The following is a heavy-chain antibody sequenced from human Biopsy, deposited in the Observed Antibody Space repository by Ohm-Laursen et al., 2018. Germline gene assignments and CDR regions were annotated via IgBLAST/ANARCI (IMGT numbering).Heavy chain of an antibody. Sequence: SETLSLTWAVSGGSFSGTYWSWIRQTPGKGLEWIGRIYTSGSPNYNLSLESRVTMSVDTSKNQFSLNLRSVTAADTAVYYCARGTGRYYVYGAFDIWGQGTVVTVSS. CDR2: IYTSGSP. CDR1: GGSFSGTY. D-gene: IGHD1-26*01. J-gene: IGHJ3*02. V-gene: IGHV4-4*07. CDR3: ARGTGRYYVYGAFDI.